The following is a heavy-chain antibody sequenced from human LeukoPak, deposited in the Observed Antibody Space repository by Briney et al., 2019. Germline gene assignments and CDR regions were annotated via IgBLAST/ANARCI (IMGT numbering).Heavy chain of an antibody. CDR1: GYTFTSYD. CDR3: ARGVVVVVAATPSYYFDY. V-gene: IGHV1-8*01. CDR2: MNPNSGNT. J-gene: IGHJ4*02. D-gene: IGHD2-15*01. Sequence: ASVKVSCKASGYTFTSYDINWVRQATGQGLEWMGWMNPNSGNTGYAQKFQGRVTMTRNTSISTAYMELSSLRSEDTAVYYCARGVVVVVAATPSYYFDYWGQGTLVTVSS.